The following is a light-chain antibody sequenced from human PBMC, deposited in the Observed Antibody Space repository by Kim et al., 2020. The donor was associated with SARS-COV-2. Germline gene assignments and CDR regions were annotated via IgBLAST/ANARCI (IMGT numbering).Light chain of an antibody. CDR2: EDD. CDR1: SGSIDDNY. CDR3: QSYNGDNEI. V-gene: IGLV6-57*04. J-gene: IGLJ2*01. Sequence: NFMLTQPHSVSESPGKTVTISCTRSSGSIDDNYVQWYQQRPGGVPTTVIYEDDQRPSGVSDRFSGSIDNSSNSASLTISGLRTEDEADYYCQSYNGDNEIFGGGTQLTVL.